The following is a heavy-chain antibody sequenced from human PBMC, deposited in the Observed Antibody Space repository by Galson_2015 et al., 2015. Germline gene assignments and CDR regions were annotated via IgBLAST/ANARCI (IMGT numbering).Heavy chain of an antibody. Sequence: SLRLSCAASGSTFSGSAIHWVRQASGKGLEWVGRIRSKGNNYATAYAASVNGRFTISRDDSKNTAFLQMNSLKTEDTAVYYCTSGYDSLGYWGQGTLVTVSS. V-gene: IGHV3-73*01. CDR2: IRSKGNNYAT. J-gene: IGHJ4*02. CDR3: TSGYDSLGY. CDR1: GSTFSGSA. D-gene: IGHD5-12*01.